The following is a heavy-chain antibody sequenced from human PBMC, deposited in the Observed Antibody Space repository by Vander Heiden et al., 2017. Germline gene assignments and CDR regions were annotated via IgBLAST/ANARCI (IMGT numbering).Heavy chain of an antibody. J-gene: IGHJ4*02. Sequence: ELKVLHSRGGSVHPGHSMILPSAASAFPFDDYAIPRARPASGKGVEWVTGNSWNNSSIGYEDGRKGRFTITRENAKNSMYLQMKSLRAGDTALYYCAKDITPRPYYFDYWGQGTLVTVSS. CDR1: AFPFDDYA. CDR3: AKDITPRPYYFDY. CDR2: NSWNNSSI. V-gene: IGHV3-9*01.